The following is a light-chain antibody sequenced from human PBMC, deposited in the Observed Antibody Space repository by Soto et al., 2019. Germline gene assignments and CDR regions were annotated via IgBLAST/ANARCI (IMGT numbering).Light chain of an antibody. V-gene: IGLV1-40*01. CDR1: SSNIGADYD. CDR2: GNS. J-gene: IGLJ1*01. Sequence: QAVVTQPPSVSGAPGQRVTISCTGSSSNIGADYDVHWYKQLPGAAPKLLIYGNSNRPSGVPDRFSGSKSGTSASLAIIGLKAEDEADYYCQSSERGLIGYVFGTGTKLTVL. CDR3: QSSERGLIGYV.